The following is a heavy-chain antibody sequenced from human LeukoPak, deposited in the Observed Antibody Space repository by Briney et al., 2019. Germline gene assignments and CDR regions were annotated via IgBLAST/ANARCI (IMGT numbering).Heavy chain of an antibody. V-gene: IGHV3-66*01. D-gene: IGHD5-12*01. CDR1: GFTVSTNY. CDR2: IYSGGST. Sequence: GGSLRLSCAASGFTVSTNYMSWVRQAPGKGLKWVSVIYSGGSTYYAHSVKGRFTISRDNSKNTLYLQMNSLRAEDTAVYYCARVQGETLPTNAFDIWGQGTMVTVSS. CDR3: ARVQGETLPTNAFDI. J-gene: IGHJ3*02.